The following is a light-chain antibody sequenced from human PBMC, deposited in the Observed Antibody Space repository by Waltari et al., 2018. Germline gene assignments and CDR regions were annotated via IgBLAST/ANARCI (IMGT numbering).Light chain of an antibody. CDR3: QSADSSSPYVL. V-gene: IGLV3-25*03. Sequence: HELTQLPSVSVSPGQTARIYCSGAALSNTYTYWYQQKAGQAPILVIYKDNERPSGIPERFSGSSSGTTVTLTISAVQAEDEADYYCQSADSSSPYVLFGGGTKLTVL. CDR1: ALSNTY. J-gene: IGLJ2*01. CDR2: KDN.